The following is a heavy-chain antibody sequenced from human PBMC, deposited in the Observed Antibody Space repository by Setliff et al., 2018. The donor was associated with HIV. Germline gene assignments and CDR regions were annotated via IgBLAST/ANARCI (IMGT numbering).Heavy chain of an antibody. Sequence: GGSLRLSCAASGFTFSRYGMYWVRQAPGKGLEWVSVIYSVGITYYTDSVKGRFTISRDNSKNTLYLQMNSLRAEDTAVYYCARVFGPFDYWGQGTLVTVSS. V-gene: IGHV3-53*01. CDR2: IYSVGIT. J-gene: IGHJ4*02. CDR1: GFTFSRYG. CDR3: ARVFGPFDY. D-gene: IGHD3-10*02.